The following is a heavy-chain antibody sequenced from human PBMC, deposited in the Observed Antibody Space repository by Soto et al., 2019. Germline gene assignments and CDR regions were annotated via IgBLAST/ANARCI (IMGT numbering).Heavy chain of an antibody. V-gene: IGHV4-4*02. CDR2: IYPGGST. Sequence: QVQLQESVPGLVKPSGTLSLTCAVSGGSISSSNWWSWVRQPPGKGLEGIGEIYPGGSTNYHPSPXXPSPRPLNNSXXKXPXXVSSLTAAATSVYSGARGIVAPPASGGADYYGQAVWGRRTAVIVSS. CDR1: GGSISSSNW. CDR3: ARGIVAPPASGGADYYGQAV. J-gene: IGHJ6*02. D-gene: IGHD5-12*01.